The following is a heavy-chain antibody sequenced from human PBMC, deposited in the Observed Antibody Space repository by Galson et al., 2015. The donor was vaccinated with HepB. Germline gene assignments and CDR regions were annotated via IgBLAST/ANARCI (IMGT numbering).Heavy chain of an antibody. CDR3: AKGGELLG. Sequence: SLRLSCAASGFTFSSYGMHWVRQAPGKGLEWVAVISYDGSSKYYADSVKGRFTISRDNSKNTLYLQMNSLRAEDTAVYYCAKGGELLGWGQGTLVTVSS. CDR2: ISYDGSSK. D-gene: IGHD1-26*01. CDR1: GFTFSSYG. V-gene: IGHV3-30*18. J-gene: IGHJ4*02.